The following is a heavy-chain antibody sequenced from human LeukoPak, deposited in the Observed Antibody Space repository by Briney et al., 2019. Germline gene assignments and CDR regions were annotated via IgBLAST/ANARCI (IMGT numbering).Heavy chain of an antibody. Sequence: PMASVKVSCKASGYTFTSYDINWVRQAPGQGLEWMGWMNPNSGNTGYAQKFQGRVTMTRNTSISTAYMELSSLRSEDTAVYYCARASSGWYLVDYWGQGTLVTVSS. CDR1: GYTFTSYD. J-gene: IGHJ4*02. D-gene: IGHD6-19*01. V-gene: IGHV1-8*01. CDR2: MNPNSGNT. CDR3: ARASSGWYLVDY.